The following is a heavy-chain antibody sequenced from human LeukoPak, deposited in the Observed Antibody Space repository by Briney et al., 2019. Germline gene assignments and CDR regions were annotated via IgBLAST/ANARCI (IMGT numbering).Heavy chain of an antibody. D-gene: IGHD3-22*01. Sequence: ASVKVSCKASGGTFSSYAISWVRQAPGQGLEWMGGIIPIFGTANYAQKFQGRVTITADKSTSTAYMELSSLRSEDTAVYYCARGRKERKYYYDSSGYYYEGGFDPWGQGTLVTVSS. J-gene: IGHJ5*02. V-gene: IGHV1-69*06. CDR3: ARGRKERKYYYDSSGYYYEGGFDP. CDR2: IIPIFGTA. CDR1: GGTFSSYA.